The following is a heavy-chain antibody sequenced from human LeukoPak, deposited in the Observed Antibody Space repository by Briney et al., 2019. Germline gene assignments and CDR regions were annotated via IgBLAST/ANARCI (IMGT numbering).Heavy chain of an antibody. D-gene: IGHD3-3*01. J-gene: IGHJ6*03. CDR1: GGTFSSYA. CDR2: IIPIFGTA. Sequence: SVKVSCKASGGTFSSYAISWVRQAPGQGLEWMGRIIPIFGTANYAQKFQGRVTITTDESTSTAYMELSSLRSEDPAVYYWSRDRRGTIFGVVTERPYYYYYYYMDVWGKGTTVTVSS. CDR3: SRDRRGTIFGVVTERPYYYYYYYMDV. V-gene: IGHV1-69*05.